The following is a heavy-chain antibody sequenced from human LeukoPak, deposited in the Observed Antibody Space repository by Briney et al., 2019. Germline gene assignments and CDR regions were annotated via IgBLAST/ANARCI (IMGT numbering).Heavy chain of an antibody. V-gene: IGHV1-69*02. Sequence: GASVKVSCKASGGTFSSYTISWVRQAPGQGLEWMGRIIPILGIANYAQKFQGRVTITSDKSTSTAYMELSSLRSEDTAVYYCASGYSSSWYVYWGQGTLVTVSS. D-gene: IGHD6-13*01. J-gene: IGHJ4*02. CDR2: IIPILGIA. CDR1: GGTFSSYT. CDR3: ASGYSSSWYVY.